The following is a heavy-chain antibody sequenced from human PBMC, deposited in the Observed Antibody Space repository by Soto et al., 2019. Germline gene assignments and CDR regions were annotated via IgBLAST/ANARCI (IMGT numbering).Heavy chain of an antibody. Sequence: GGSLRLSCAASGFTFSDYYMSWLRQPPGKGLEWVSYISKSGSIIHFADSVKGRFAISRDNAKNTLYLQMSSLRAEDTALYYCARDLSPYSDYYDESTSETWFDPWGQGTLVTVSS. J-gene: IGHJ5*02. D-gene: IGHD3-16*01. CDR2: ISKSGSII. CDR3: ARDLSPYSDYYDESTSETWFDP. CDR1: GFTFSDYY. V-gene: IGHV3-11*01.